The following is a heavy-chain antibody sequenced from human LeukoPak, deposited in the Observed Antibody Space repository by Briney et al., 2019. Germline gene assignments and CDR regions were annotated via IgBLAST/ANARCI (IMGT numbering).Heavy chain of an antibody. V-gene: IGHV3-23*01. Sequence: GGSLRLSCAASGFTFSSYVMGWVRQSPGKGLEWVSAISGSGGSTYYADSVKGRFTISRDNSKNTLYLQMNSLRAEDTAVYYCAKDCRRTPYYFDYWGQGTLVTVSS. CDR1: GFTFSSYV. CDR3: AKDCRRTPYYFDY. J-gene: IGHJ4*02. CDR2: ISGSGGST.